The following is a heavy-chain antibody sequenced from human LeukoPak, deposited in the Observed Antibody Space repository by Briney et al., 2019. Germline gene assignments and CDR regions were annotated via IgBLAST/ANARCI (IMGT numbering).Heavy chain of an antibody. V-gene: IGHV1-18*01. D-gene: IGHD5-24*01. Sequence: ASVKVSCKASGYPFTSYGISWVRQAPGQRLEWMGWISAYDGNTNYAQKFQGRVTMTTDKFASTAYMELRSLRSDDTAVYYCARDLGSRDGYNPPNLFDNWGQGTLVTVSS. CDR1: GYPFTSYG. CDR2: ISAYDGNT. CDR3: ARDLGSRDGYNPPNLFDN. J-gene: IGHJ4*02.